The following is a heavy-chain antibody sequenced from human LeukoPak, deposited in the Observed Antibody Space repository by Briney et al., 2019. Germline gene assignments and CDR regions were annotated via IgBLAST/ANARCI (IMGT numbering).Heavy chain of an antibody. Sequence: GESLKISCQGSGFTFTTSWIGWVRQLPGKGLEWMGNIYPGDSDTRYSPSFQGQVTISADKSISTAYLQWSSLKASDTAMYYCVRRTTGEYYFDYWGQGALVTVSS. CDR1: GFTFTTSW. D-gene: IGHD7-27*01. CDR3: VRRTTGEYYFDY. J-gene: IGHJ4*02. CDR2: IYPGDSDT. V-gene: IGHV5-51*01.